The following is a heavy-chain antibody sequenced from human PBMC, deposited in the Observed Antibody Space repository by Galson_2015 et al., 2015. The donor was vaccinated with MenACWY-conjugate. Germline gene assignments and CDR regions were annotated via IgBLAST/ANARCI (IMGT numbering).Heavy chain of an antibody. D-gene: IGHD4-17*01. CDR3: VRDGEDGDNEGMDV. CDR1: GFRFTDYW. Sequence: SLRLSCAASGFRFTDYWMTWVRQAPGKGLEWVANIHQDGGRKYYADSLKGRFTISRDNAKNSVFLQMTSLRPEDTAVYYCVRDGEDGDNEGMDVWGQGTTVTVSS. V-gene: IGHV3-7*03. CDR2: IHQDGGRK. J-gene: IGHJ6*02.